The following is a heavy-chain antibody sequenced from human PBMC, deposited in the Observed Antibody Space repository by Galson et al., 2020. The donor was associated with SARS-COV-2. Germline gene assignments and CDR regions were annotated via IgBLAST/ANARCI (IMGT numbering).Heavy chain of an antibody. Sequence: GESLKISCKGSGYSFTSYWIGWVRQMPGKSLEWMGIIYPGDSDTRYSPSFQGQVTISADKSISTAYLQWSSLKASDTAVYYCARVFSRGGADYYYYMDVWGKGTTVTVSS. CDR1: GYSFTSYW. V-gene: IGHV5-51*01. CDR2: IYPGDSDT. J-gene: IGHJ6*03. CDR3: ARVFSRGGADYYYYMDV. D-gene: IGHD3-10*01.